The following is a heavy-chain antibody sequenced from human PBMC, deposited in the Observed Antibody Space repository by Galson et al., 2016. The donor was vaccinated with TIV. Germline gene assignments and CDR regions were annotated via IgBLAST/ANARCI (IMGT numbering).Heavy chain of an antibody. CDR3: ARDCNGDNCYSSPMYFDY. Sequence: SLRLSCAASRFSFNTYWMSWLRQAPGKGLEWVASINQGGSEKDYVDSVKGRFTISRDNAKNSLYLQMNSLRVEDTAVYYCARDCNGDNCYSSPMYFDYWGQGALVTVSS. CDR2: INQGGSEK. J-gene: IGHJ4*02. D-gene: IGHD2-15*01. CDR1: RFSFNTYW. V-gene: IGHV3-7*03.